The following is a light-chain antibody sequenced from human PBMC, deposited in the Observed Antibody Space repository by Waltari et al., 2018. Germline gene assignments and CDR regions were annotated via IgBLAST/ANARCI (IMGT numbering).Light chain of an antibody. CDR3: QQYGSSVMYT. CDR1: QSLTKKY. J-gene: IGKJ2*01. Sequence: VLTQSPGTLSLSPGERATLSCRASQSLTKKYLAWYQQKPGQAPRLLIYGASSRAAGIPDRCSGSGSGTDFTLTISRLEPEDFAVYYCQQYGSSVMYTVGQGTKLEIK. CDR2: GAS. V-gene: IGKV3-20*01.